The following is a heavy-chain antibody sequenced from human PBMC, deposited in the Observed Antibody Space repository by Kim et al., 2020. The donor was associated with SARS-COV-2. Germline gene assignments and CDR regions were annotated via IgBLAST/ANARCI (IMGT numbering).Heavy chain of an antibody. CDR2: IWYDGSNK. Sequence: GGSLRLSCAASGFTFSSYGMHWVRQAPGKGLEWVAVIWYDGSNKFYAGSVKGRFTISRDNSKNTLYLQMNSLRAEDTAVYYCARDGSGWYILKRSKEHFDYWGQGTLVTVSS. V-gene: IGHV3-33*01. CDR3: ARDGSGWYILKRSKEHFDY. D-gene: IGHD6-19*01. J-gene: IGHJ4*02. CDR1: GFTFSSYG.